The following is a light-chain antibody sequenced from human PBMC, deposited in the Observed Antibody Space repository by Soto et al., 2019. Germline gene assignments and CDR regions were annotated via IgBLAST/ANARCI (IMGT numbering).Light chain of an antibody. J-gene: IGLJ2*01. Sequence: QLVLTQAPSASGTPGKRVTISCSGSSSNIGSNTVSWYQQVPGTAPKLLIYSNDQRPSGVPDRFSGSKSGTSASLAIGGLQSEDEADYYCAAWDGSLNGWVFGGGTKLTVL. CDR2: SND. V-gene: IGLV1-44*01. CDR1: SSNIGSNT. CDR3: AAWDGSLNGWV.